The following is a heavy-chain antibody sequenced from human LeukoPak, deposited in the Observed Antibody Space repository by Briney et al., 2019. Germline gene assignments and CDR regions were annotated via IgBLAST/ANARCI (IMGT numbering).Heavy chain of an antibody. CDR1: GFTFSSYS. CDR2: ISSSSSYI. V-gene: IGHV3-21*04. D-gene: IGHD6-19*01. CDR3: ARDLAFLAVPAANGWSDP. J-gene: IGHJ5*02. Sequence: KSGGSLRLSCAASGFTFSSYSMNWVRQAPGKGLEWVSSISSSSSYIYYADSVKGRFTISRDNAKNSLYLQMNSLRADDTAVYYCARDLAFLAVPAANGWSDPWGQGTLVIVSS.